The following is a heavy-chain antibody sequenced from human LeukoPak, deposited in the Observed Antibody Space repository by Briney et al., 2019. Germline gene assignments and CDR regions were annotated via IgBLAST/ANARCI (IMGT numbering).Heavy chain of an antibody. CDR2: IIPIFGTA. Sequence: SVKVSCKASGGTFSSYAISWVRQAPGQGLEWMGRIIPIFGTANYAQKFQGRVTITTDESTSTAYMELSSLRSEDTAVYYYASLTVDTAMVYWYFDLWGRGTLVTVSS. CDR1: GGTFSSYA. D-gene: IGHD5-18*01. CDR3: ASLTVDTAMVYWYFDL. V-gene: IGHV1-69*05. J-gene: IGHJ2*01.